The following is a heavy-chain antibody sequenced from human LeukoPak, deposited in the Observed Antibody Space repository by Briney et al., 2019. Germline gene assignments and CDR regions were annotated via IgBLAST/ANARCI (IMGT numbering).Heavy chain of an antibody. J-gene: IGHJ4*02. CDR1: GFTFSTYW. CDR2: ISSSGSTI. V-gene: IGHV3-48*04. Sequence: PGGSLRLSCAASGFTFSTYWMHWVRQAPGKGLEWVSYISSSGSTIYYADSVKGRFTISRDNAKNSLYLQMNSLRAEDTAVYYCASEGYYYDSSGYYHRLPTKGVFDYWGQGTLVTVSS. D-gene: IGHD3-22*01. CDR3: ASEGYYYDSSGYYHRLPTKGVFDY.